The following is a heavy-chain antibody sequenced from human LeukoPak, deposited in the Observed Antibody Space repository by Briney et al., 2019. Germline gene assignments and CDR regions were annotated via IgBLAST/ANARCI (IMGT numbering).Heavy chain of an antibody. J-gene: IGHJ4*02. CDR3: AKGGYSGSAYFDY. Sequence: GGSLRLSCAASGFTFSSYGMHWVRQAPGKGLEWVAAISYDGSKKYYADSVKGRFTISRDNSKNNLYLQMSSLRAEDTAVYYCAKGGYSGSAYFDYWGQGTLVTVSS. D-gene: IGHD5-12*01. CDR2: ISYDGSKK. CDR1: GFTFSSYG. V-gene: IGHV3-30*18.